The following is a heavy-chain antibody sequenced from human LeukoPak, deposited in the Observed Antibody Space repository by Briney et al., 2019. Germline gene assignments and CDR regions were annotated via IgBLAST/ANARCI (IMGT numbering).Heavy chain of an antibody. D-gene: IGHD1-26*01. V-gene: IGHV4-59*08. J-gene: IGHJ6*02. CDR1: GGSINSDY. Sequence: SETLSLTCTVSGGSINSDYWSWVRQPPGKGLEWIGYIYYSGSSTNYNPSLKSRVTISVDRSKNQFSLRLSSVTAADTAVYYCARQGHKLTLVDYYGMDVWGQGTTVTVSS. CDR3: ARQGHKLTLVDYYGMDV. CDR2: IYYSGSST.